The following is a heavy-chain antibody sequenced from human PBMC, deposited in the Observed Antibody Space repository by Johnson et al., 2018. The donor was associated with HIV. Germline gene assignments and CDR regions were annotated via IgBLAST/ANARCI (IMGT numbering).Heavy chain of an antibody. CDR1: GFTFSSYG. V-gene: IGHV3-30*02. Sequence: QVQLVESGGGVVQPGGSLRLSCAASGFTFSSYGIHWVRQAPGKGLEWVSFIRYDGNNKYFADSVKGRFTISRDNSKNTLYLQMNSLRAEDTAVYYCARDGTNYNFCSGYLDAFDIWGQGTMVTVSS. CDR3: ARDGTNYNFCSGYLDAFDI. J-gene: IGHJ3*02. D-gene: IGHD3-3*01. CDR2: IRYDGNNK.